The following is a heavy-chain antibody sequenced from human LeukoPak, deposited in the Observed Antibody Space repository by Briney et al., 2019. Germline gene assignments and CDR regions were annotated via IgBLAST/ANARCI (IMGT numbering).Heavy chain of an antibody. D-gene: IGHD6-13*01. J-gene: IGHJ1*01. CDR2: IYSGGST. CDR1: GFTFSSYA. CDR3: ARSRSDSSSWREYFQH. Sequence: GGSLRLSCAASGFTFSSYAMSWVRQAPGKGLEWVSVIYSGGSTYYADSVKGRFTISRDNSKNTLYLQMNSLRAEDTAVYYCARSRSDSSSWREYFQHWGQGTLVTVSS. V-gene: IGHV3-53*01.